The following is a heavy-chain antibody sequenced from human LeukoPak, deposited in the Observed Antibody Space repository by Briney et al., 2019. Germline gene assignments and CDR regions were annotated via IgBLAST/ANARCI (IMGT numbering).Heavy chain of an antibody. CDR2: INHSGST. Sequence: PSETLSLTCAVYGGSFSGYYWSWIRQPPGKGLEGIGEINHSGSTNYNPSLKSRVTISVDTSKNQFSLKLSSVTAADTAVYYCARVYDCSSTSCYEYFDYWGQGTLVTVSS. J-gene: IGHJ4*02. CDR3: ARVYDCSSTSCYEYFDY. V-gene: IGHV4-34*01. D-gene: IGHD2-2*01. CDR1: GGSFSGYY.